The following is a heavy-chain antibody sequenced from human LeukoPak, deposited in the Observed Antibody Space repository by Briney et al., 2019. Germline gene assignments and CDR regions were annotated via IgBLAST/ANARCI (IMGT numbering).Heavy chain of an antibody. Sequence: ASVKVSRKASGYTFTSYGISWVRQAPGQGLEWMGWISAYNGNTNYAQKLQGRVTMTTDTSTSTAYMELRSLRSDDTAVYYCARVSKITMIVVVTLLDYWGQGTLVTVSS. J-gene: IGHJ4*02. CDR3: ARVSKITMIVVVTLLDY. CDR1: GYTFTSYG. CDR2: ISAYNGNT. V-gene: IGHV1-18*01. D-gene: IGHD3-22*01.